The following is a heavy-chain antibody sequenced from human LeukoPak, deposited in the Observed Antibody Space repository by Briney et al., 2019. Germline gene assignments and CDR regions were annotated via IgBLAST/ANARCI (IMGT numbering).Heavy chain of an antibody. CDR2: ISSSSSYI. CDR1: GFTFSSYS. D-gene: IGHD6-13*01. CDR3: ARDSGPYSSSPDN. J-gene: IGHJ4*02. Sequence: PGGSLRLSCAASGFTFSSYSMYWVRQAPGKGLEWVSSISSSSSYIYYADSVKGRFTISRDNSKNTLYLQMNSLRAEDTAVYYCARDSGPYSSSPDNWGQGTLVTVSS. V-gene: IGHV3-21*01.